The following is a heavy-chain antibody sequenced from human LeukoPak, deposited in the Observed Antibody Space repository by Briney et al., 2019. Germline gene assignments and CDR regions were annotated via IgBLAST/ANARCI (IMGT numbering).Heavy chain of an antibody. J-gene: IGHJ4*02. D-gene: IGHD2/OR15-2a*01. CDR3: ARQGGTYFPHFDV. CDR1: GGSISGDY. V-gene: IGHV4-59*08. Sequence: PSETLCLTCTVSGGSISGDYWSWIRQSPGKELELIGYIYFPGHTNYKPSLRSRVTISGDTSKNLFSLTLNSVTAADTAIYYCARQGGTYFPHFDVWGPGTLVTVSS. CDR2: IYFPGHT.